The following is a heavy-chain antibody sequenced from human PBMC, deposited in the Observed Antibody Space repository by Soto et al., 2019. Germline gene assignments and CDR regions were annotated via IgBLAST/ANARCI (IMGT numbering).Heavy chain of an antibody. D-gene: IGHD3-3*01. Sequence: SVKVSCKASGGTFSSYAISWVRQAPGQGLEWMGGIIPIFGTANYAQKFQGRVTITADESTSTAYMELSSLRSEDTAVYYCARDRARAIFGVVIYYYGMDVWGQGTTVTVSS. V-gene: IGHV1-69*13. CDR2: IIPIFGTA. CDR1: GGTFSSYA. CDR3: ARDRARAIFGVVIYYYGMDV. J-gene: IGHJ6*02.